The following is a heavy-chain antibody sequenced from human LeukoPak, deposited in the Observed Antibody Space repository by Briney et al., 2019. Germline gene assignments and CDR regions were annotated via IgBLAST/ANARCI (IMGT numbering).Heavy chain of an antibody. D-gene: IGHD3-3*01. V-gene: IGHV4-34*01. CDR3: ARGDDFWSGPNWFDP. J-gene: IGHJ5*02. Sequence: SETLSLTCAVYGGPFSGYYWSWIRQPPGKGLEWIGEINHSGSTNYNPSLKSRVTISVDTSKNQFSLKLSSVTAADTAVYYCARGDDFWSGPNWFDPWGQGTLVTVSS. CDR2: INHSGST. CDR1: GGPFSGYY.